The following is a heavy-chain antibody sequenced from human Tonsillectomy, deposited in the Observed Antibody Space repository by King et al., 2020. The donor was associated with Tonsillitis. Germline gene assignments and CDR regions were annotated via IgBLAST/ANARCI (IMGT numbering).Heavy chain of an antibody. D-gene: IGHD6-25*01. Sequence: VQLVESGAEVKKPGASVKVSCKASGYTFTSYYMHWVRQAPGQGLEWMGIINPSGGSTSYAQKFQGRVTMTRDTSTSTVYMELSSLRSEDTAGYYCARQRAVGYFDYWGQGTLVTVSS. J-gene: IGHJ4*02. CDR2: INPSGGST. V-gene: IGHV1-46*01. CDR3: ARQRAVGYFDY. CDR1: GYTFTSYY.